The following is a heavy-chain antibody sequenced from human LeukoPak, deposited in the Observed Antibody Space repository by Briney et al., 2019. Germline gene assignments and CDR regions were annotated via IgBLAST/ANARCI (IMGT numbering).Heavy chain of an antibody. CDR1: GYSFTSYW. D-gene: IGHD6-13*01. CDR3: ARREGSSWYTLGY. V-gene: IGHV5-51*01. CDR2: IYPGDSDT. Sequence: GASLKISCKGSGYSFTSYWIGWVRQMPGKGLEWMGIIYPGDSDTRYSPSFQGQVTISADKSISAAYLQWSSLKASDTAMYYCARREGSSWYTLGYWGQGTLVTVSP. J-gene: IGHJ4*02.